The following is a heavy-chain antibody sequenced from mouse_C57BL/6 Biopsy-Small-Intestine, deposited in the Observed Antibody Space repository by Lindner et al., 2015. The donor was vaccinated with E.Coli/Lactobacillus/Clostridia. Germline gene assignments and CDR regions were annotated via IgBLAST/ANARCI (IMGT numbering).Heavy chain of an antibody. D-gene: IGHD1-1*01. V-gene: IGHV14-4*01. CDR3: TTRYYGSPFAY. Sequence: LQESGAELVRPGASVKLSCTASGFNIKDDYMHWVKQRPEQGLEWIGWIDPENGDTEYASKFQGKATITADTSSNTAYLQLSSLTSEDTAVYYCTTRYYGSPFAYWGQGTLATVSA. CDR2: IDPENGDT. CDR1: GFNIKDDY. J-gene: IGHJ3*01.